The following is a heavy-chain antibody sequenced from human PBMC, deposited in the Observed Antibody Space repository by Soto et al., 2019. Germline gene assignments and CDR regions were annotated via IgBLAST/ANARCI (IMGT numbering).Heavy chain of an antibody. D-gene: IGHD2-2*01. J-gene: IGHJ5*02. CDR2: INYSGST. CDR3: ARGRIVVVPAARHNWFDP. CDR1: GGSFSGYY. V-gene: IGHV4-34*01. Sequence: SETLSLTCAVYGGSFSGYYWSWIRQPPGKGLEWIGEINYSGSTNYNPSLKSRVTISVDTSKNQFSLKLSSVTAADTAVYYCARGRIVVVPAARHNWFDPWGQGTLVTVSS.